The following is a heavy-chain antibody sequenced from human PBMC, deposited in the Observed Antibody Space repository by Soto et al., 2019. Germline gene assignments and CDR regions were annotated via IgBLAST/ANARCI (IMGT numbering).Heavy chain of an antibody. D-gene: IGHD5-12*01. CDR2: MNPNSGNT. V-gene: IGHV1-8*01. CDR3: ARVREGYNEILEY. CDR1: GYAFTSYD. Sequence: ASVKVSCKASGYAFTSYDINWVGQATVRELEWMGWMNPNSGNTGHEQKFQGRVTMTRNTPISTDYMELSRRRSEDTAVYYGARVREGYNEILEYWGQGTKVTLSS. J-gene: IGHJ4*02.